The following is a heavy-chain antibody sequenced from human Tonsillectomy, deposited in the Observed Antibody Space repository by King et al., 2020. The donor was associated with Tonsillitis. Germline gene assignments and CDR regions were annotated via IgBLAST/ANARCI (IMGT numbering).Heavy chain of an antibody. Sequence: QVQLVESGGGVVQPGRSLRLSCAASGFTFSNYTMHWVRQAPGKGLEWVAVISYDGSNKYYADSVEGRFTISRDNSKNTLYLQMNSLRPEDTAVCYCARVALRYFDWLGGFDYWGQGTLVTVSS. CDR1: GFTFSNYT. V-gene: IGHV3-30-3*01. CDR2: ISYDGSNK. D-gene: IGHD3-9*01. J-gene: IGHJ4*02. CDR3: ARVALRYFDWLGGFDY.